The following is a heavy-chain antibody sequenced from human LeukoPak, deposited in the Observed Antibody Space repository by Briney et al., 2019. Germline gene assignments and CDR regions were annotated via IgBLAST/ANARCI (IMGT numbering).Heavy chain of an antibody. CDR3: ARGEGSGSYSGSYFDY. D-gene: IGHD1-26*01. J-gene: IGHJ4*02. CDR2: INHSGST. Sequence: SETLSLTCAVYGGSFSGYYWSWIRQPPGKGLEWIGEINHSGSTNYNPSLKSRVTISVDTSENQFSLKLSSVTAADTAVYYCARGEGSGSYSGSYFDYWGQGTLVTVSS. CDR1: GGSFSGYY. V-gene: IGHV4-34*01.